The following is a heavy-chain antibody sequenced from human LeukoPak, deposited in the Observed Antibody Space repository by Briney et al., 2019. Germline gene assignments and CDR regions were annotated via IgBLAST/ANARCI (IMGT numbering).Heavy chain of an antibody. CDR2: INHSGST. CDR1: GGSFSGYY. J-gene: IGHJ4*02. D-gene: IGHD3-10*01. Sequence: PQTLSLTCALYGGSFSGYYWSWIRHPPGKGLEWIGEINHSGSTNYNPSPKSRVTISVDTSKNQFSLKLSSVTAADTAVYYCARLLGEGPPTLDYWGQGTLVTVSS. CDR3: ARLLGEGPPTLDY. V-gene: IGHV4-34*01.